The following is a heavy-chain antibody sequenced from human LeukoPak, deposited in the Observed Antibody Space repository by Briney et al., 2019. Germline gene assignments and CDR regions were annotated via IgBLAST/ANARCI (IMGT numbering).Heavy chain of an antibody. D-gene: IGHD5-12*01. Sequence: GGSLRLSCAASGFTFSIYWMNWVRQAPGKGLEWVANIDQDGSEKYYVDSVKGRFTISRDNAKNSLYLQMNSLRAEDSAVYYCARGYSGYVYWGQGTPVTVSS. V-gene: IGHV3-7*04. CDR1: GFTFSIYW. J-gene: IGHJ4*02. CDR3: ARGYSGYVY. CDR2: IDQDGSEK.